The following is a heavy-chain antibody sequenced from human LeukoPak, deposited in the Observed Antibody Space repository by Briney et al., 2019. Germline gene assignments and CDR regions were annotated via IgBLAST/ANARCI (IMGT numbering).Heavy chain of an antibody. CDR1: GFTVSSNY. CDR3: AKDRGSYYYDMDV. D-gene: IGHD2-15*01. V-gene: IGHV3-53*05. CDR2: ISSVGST. Sequence: TGGSLRLSCAASGFTVSSNYMSWVRQAPGKGLEWVSLISSVGSTYYADSVKGRFTISRDNSKNTLYLQMNSLSAEDTALYYCAKDRGSYYYDMDVWGQGTTVAVS. J-gene: IGHJ6*02.